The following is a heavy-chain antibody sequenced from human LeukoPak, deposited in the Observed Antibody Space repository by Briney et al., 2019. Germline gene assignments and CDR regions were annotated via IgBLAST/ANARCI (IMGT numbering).Heavy chain of an antibody. CDR2: ISYDGSNK. CDR3: AKDYDFWSSGYFDY. V-gene: IGHV3-30*18. CDR1: GFTFSSYG. Sequence: GRSLRLSCAVSGFTFSSYGMHWVRQAPGKGLEWVAVISYDGSNKYYADSVKGRFTISRDNSKNTLYLQMNSLRAEDTAVYYCAKDYDFWSSGYFDYWGQGTLVTVSS. J-gene: IGHJ4*02. D-gene: IGHD3-3*01.